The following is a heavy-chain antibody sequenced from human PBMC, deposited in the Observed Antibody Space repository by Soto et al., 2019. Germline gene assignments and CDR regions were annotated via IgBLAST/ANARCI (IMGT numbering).Heavy chain of an antibody. J-gene: IGHJ4*02. D-gene: IGHD6-13*01. CDR1: GFTFSSYG. CDR3: AAGLYFFDY. CDR2: ISHDGSNK. Sequence: VQLVESGGGVVQPGRSLRLSCAASGFTFSSYGMHWVRQAPGKGLEWVALISHDGSNKYYPDSVKGRFTISRDNSKNTLYLQMNSLRTEDTAVYYCAAGLYFFDYCGQGTLVIVSS. V-gene: IGHV3-30*03.